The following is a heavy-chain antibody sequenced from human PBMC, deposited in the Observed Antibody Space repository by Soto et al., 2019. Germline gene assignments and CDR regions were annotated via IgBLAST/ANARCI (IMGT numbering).Heavy chain of an antibody. CDR3: TTLMVYAHVGWFDP. CDR1: GFTFSNAW. D-gene: IGHD2-8*01. V-gene: IGHV3-15*01. CDR2: IKSKTDGGTT. J-gene: IGHJ5*02. Sequence: EVQLVESGGGLVKPGGSLRLSCAASGFTFSNAWMSWVRQAPGKGLEWVGRIKSKTDGGTTDYAAPVKGRFTISRDDSKNTLYLQMNSLKTEDTAVYYCTTLMVYAHVGWFDPWGQGTLVTVSS.